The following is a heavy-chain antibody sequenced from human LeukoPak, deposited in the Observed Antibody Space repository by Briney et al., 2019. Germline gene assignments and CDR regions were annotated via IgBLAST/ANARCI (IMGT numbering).Heavy chain of an antibody. J-gene: IGHJ4*02. CDR1: GYSLTSYW. CDR3: AILNDSPPPFDY. Sequence: GESLKISCQGSGYSLTSYWIAWVRQMPGKGLEWMGIIYPGDSDTKYSPSFQGQVTMSADKSISTAYLQWSSLKASDTAMYYCAILNDSPPPFDYWGQGTLVTVFS. CDR2: IYPGDSDT. D-gene: IGHD3-22*01. V-gene: IGHV5-51*01.